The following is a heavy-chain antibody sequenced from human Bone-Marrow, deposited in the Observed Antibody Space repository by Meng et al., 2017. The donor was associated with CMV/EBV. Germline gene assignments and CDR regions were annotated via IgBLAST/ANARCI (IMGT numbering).Heavy chain of an antibody. CDR3: AKDHCGGDCYNSGWFDP. CDR1: GFTFSTYG. V-gene: IGHV3-33*06. J-gene: IGHJ5*02. D-gene: IGHD2-21*01. Sequence: GESLKISCAASGFTFSTYGMHWVRQTPGKGLEWLTVIWYDGSNTYYADSVKGRFIISRDNSRNTLYLQMNSLRVEDTAVYYCAKDHCGGDCYNSGWFDPWGQGTLVTVSS. CDR2: IWYDGSNT.